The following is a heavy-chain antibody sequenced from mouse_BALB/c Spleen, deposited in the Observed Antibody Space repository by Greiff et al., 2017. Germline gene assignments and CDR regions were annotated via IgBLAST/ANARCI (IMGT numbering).Heavy chain of an antibody. CDR2: IWAGGST. CDR3: ARVYDYDAGFAY. CDR1: GFSLTSYG. D-gene: IGHD2-4*01. J-gene: IGHJ3*01. Sequence: VQLQQSGPGLVAPSQSLSITCAVSGFSLTSYGVHWVRQPPGKGLEWLGVIWAGGSTNYNSALMSRLSISKDNSKSQVFLKMNSLQTDDTAMYYCARVYDYDAGFAYWGQGTLVTVSA. V-gene: IGHV2-9*02.